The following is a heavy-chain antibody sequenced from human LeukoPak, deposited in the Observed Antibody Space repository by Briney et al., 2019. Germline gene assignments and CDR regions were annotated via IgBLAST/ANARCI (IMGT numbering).Heavy chain of an antibody. J-gene: IGHJ5*02. V-gene: IGHV7-4-1*02. CDR1: GYTFTGYY. CDR2: INTNTGNP. Sequence: ASVKVSCKASGYTFTGYYMHWVRQAPGQGLEWMGWINTNTGNPTYAQGFTGRFVFSLDTSVSTAYLQISSLKAEDTAVYYCATYCSSTSCYGSWFDPWGQGTLVTVSS. D-gene: IGHD2-2*01. CDR3: ATYCSSTSCYGSWFDP.